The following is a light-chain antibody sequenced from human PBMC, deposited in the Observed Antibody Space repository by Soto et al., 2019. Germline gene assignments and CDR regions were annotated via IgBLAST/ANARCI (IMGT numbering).Light chain of an antibody. V-gene: IGLV2-14*01. CDR3: SSYTSSSTPV. Sequence: QSALTQPASVSGSPGQSITISCTGTSSDVGGYNYVSWYQQHPGKAPILMIYEVNNRPSGVSNRFSGSKSGNTASLTISGLQAEDEADYYCSSYTSSSTPVFGGGTKLTVL. CDR1: SSDVGGYNY. J-gene: IGLJ3*02. CDR2: EVN.